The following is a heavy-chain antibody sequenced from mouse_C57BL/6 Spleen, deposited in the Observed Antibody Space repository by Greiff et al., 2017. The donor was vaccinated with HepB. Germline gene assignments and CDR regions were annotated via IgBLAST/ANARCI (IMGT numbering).Heavy chain of an antibody. V-gene: IGHV1-59*01. Sequence: QVQLQQPGAELVRPGTSVKLSCKASGYTFTSYWMHWVKQRPGQGLEWIGVIDPSDSYTNYNQKFKGKATLTVDTSSSTAYMQLSSLTSEDSAVYYCASTGDLGTWRYGGQGTTLTVSS. D-gene: IGHD1-1*01. CDR3: ASTGDLGTWRY. CDR1: GYTFTSYW. J-gene: IGHJ2*01. CDR2: IDPSDSYT.